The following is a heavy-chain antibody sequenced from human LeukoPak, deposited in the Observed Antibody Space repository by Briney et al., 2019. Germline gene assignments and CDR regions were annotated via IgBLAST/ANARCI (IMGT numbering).Heavy chain of an antibody. J-gene: IGHJ4*02. CDR1: GGTFSSYA. CDR2: IIPILGIA. D-gene: IGHD2-2*01. V-gene: IGHV1-69*04. Sequence: GASVKVSCKASGGTFSSYAISWVRQAPGQGLEWMGRIIPILGIANYAQKFQGRVTITADESTSTAYMELSSLRSEDTAVYYCASSPGVVPAASYFDYWGQGTLVTVSS. CDR3: ASSPGVVPAASYFDY.